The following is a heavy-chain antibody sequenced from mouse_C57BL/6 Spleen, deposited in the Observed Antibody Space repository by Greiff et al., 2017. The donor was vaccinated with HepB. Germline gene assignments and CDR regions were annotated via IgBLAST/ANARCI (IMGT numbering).Heavy chain of an antibody. CDR2: IYPNSGST. Sequence: VQLQQPGAELVKPGASVKLSCKASGYTFTSYWMHWVKQRPGQGLEWIGMIYPNSGSTNYNEKFKSKATLTVDKSSSTAYMQLSSLTSEDSAVYYCARRLWDEGAMDYWGQGTSVTVSS. J-gene: IGHJ4*01. D-gene: IGHD4-1*01. CDR1: GYTFTSYW. CDR3: ARRLWDEGAMDY. V-gene: IGHV1-64*01.